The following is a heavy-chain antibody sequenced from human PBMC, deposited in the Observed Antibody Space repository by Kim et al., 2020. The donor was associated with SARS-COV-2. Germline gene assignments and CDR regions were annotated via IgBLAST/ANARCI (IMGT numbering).Heavy chain of an antibody. D-gene: IGHD6-13*01. CDR3: ARGGDSSSWRLGMDV. J-gene: IGHJ6*02. V-gene: IGHV1-46*01. Sequence: QKLQGRVTMTRDTYTSTVYMELSSLRSEDTAVYYCARGGDSSSWRLGMDVWGQGTTVTVSS.